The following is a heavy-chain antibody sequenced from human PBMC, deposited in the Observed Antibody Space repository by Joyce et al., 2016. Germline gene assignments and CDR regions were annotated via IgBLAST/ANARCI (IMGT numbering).Heavy chain of an antibody. D-gene: IGHD1-1*01. V-gene: IGHV1-46*01. CDR3: ARGNWNGVHDAFDI. CDR2: LTPSSCGT. CDR1: GYPCIHYY. J-gene: IGHJ3*02. Sequence: QLVQSGAEVRKPGASGRVSGKASGYPCIHYYLHWVRQAPGRGLEWIGILTPSSCGTTYAQKFQGRLTMTRDTSSSTVYMVLTSLRSDDTSVYYCARGNWNGVHDAFDIWGQGTLVTVSS.